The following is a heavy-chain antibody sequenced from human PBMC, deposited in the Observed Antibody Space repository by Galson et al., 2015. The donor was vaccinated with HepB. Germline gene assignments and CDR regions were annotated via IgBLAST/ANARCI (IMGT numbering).Heavy chain of an antibody. CDR3: ARDDPDYFFDY. Sequence: SLRLSCAASGFTFSSYSMNWVRQAPGKGLEWVSCISSSSRYIHYADSVKGRFTISRENAKNSLYLHMNSLRVEDTAVYYCARDDPDYFFDYWGPGTLLTVSS. J-gene: IGHJ4*02. V-gene: IGHV3-21*01. CDR2: ISSSSRYI. CDR1: GFTFSSYS. D-gene: IGHD2-21*02.